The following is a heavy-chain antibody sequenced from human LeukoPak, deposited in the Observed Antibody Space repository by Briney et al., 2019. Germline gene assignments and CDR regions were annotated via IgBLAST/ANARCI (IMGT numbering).Heavy chain of an antibody. CDR1: GGTFSCYA. Sequence: GASVKVSCKASGGTFSCYAISWVRQAPGQGLEWMGRIIPIFGTANYAQKFQGRVTITTDESTSTAYMELSSLRSEDTAVYYCARDKHYYGSGSYYSDYWGQGTLVTVSS. D-gene: IGHD3-10*01. CDR3: ARDKHYYGSGSYYSDY. CDR2: IIPIFGTA. J-gene: IGHJ4*02. V-gene: IGHV1-69*05.